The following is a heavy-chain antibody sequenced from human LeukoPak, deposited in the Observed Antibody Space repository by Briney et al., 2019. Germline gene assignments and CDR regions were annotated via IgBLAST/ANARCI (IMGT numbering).Heavy chain of an antibody. D-gene: IGHD5-12*01. CDR2: IYPGDSDT. J-gene: IGHJ4*02. CDR3: ARQGGYSGYEYYFDY. CDR1: GYSFTSYW. Sequence: RGESLKISCKGSGYSFTSYWIGWVRQMPGKGLEWMGIIYPGDSDTRYSPSFQGQVTISADKSISTAYLQWSSLKASDTAMYYCARQGGYSGYEYYFDYWGQGTLVTVSS. V-gene: IGHV5-51*01.